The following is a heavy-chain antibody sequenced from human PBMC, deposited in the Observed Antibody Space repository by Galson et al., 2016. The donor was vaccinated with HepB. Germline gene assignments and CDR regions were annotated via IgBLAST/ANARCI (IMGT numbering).Heavy chain of an antibody. J-gene: IGHJ4*02. V-gene: IGHV1-2*02. CDR3: ARLRRIVTTGSWSSPSYFDY. CDR2: IDPGSGGT. Sequence: SVKVSCKASGYILTGYYVHWVRQAPGQGLEWMGWIDPGSGGTIYAENFQGRVTMTRDTSINTAYMELSRLRSADTAVYYCARLRRIVTTGSWSSPSYFDYWGQGTLVTVSS. D-gene: IGHD1-26*01. CDR1: GYILTGYY.